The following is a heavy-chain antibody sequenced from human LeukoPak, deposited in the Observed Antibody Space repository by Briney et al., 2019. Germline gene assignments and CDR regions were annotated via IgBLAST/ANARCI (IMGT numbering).Heavy chain of an antibody. Sequence: VASVKVSCKASRYTFTSYAMHWVRQAPGQRLEWMGWINAGNGNTKYPQKFQGRVTITRDTSASTAYMELSSLRSEDTAVYYCARDTYQVWIAVAGNFDYWGQGTLVTVSS. D-gene: IGHD6-19*01. CDR3: ARDTYQVWIAVAGNFDY. J-gene: IGHJ4*02. V-gene: IGHV1-3*01. CDR2: INAGNGNT. CDR1: RYTFTSYA.